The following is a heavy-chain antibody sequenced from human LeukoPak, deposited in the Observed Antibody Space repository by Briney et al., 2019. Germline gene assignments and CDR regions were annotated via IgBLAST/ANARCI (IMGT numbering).Heavy chain of an antibody. CDR1: GFTFTNAW. V-gene: IGHV3-74*01. J-gene: IGHJ4*02. CDR3: ATSPVISRD. D-gene: IGHD3-22*01. Sequence: PGGSLRLSCAASGFTFTNAWMNWVRQVPGKGLEWVSRINSDGSRISYADSVRGRFTISRDNARNTVFLQMNSLRVEDTAVYYCATSPVISRDWGQGTLVSVSS. CDR2: INSDGSRI.